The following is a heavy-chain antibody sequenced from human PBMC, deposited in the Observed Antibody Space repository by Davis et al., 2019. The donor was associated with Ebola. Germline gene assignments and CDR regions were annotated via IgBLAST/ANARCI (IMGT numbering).Heavy chain of an antibody. J-gene: IGHJ4*02. Sequence: GGSLRLSCAASGFTFSSYAMSWVRQAPGKGLEWVSSISSSSSYIYYADSVKGRFTISRDNAKNSLYLQMNSLRAEDTAVYYCAREGLVERDYWGQGTLVTVSS. CDR3: AREGLVERDY. CDR2: ISSSSSYI. V-gene: IGHV3-21*01. D-gene: IGHD1-1*01. CDR1: GFTFSSYA.